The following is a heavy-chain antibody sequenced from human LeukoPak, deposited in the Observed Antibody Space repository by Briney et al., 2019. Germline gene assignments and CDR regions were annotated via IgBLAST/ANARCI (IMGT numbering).Heavy chain of an antibody. Sequence: SVKVSCKASGGTFSSYAISWVRQAPGQGLEWMGGIIPIFGTANYAQKFQGRVTITADKSTSTAYMELSSLRSEDTAVYYCARDGFGYYGMDVWGKGTTVTVSS. CDR3: ARDGFGYYGMDV. CDR1: GGTFSSYA. CDR2: IIPIFGTA. J-gene: IGHJ6*04. V-gene: IGHV1-69*06. D-gene: IGHD2-2*03.